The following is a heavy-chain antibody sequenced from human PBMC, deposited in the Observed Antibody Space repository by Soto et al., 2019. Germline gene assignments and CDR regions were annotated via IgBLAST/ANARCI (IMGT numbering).Heavy chain of an antibody. V-gene: IGHV4-39*01. J-gene: IGHJ4*02. CDR1: GGSIRSSTYQ. CDR2: AYYSEST. D-gene: IGHD1-7*01. Sequence: SETLSLTCTVSGGSIRSSTYQWGWIRQPPGRGLEWIGSAYYSESTYYNPSLKSRVAVSVDTSKNQFSLKVTSVTAADTAVYYCASPKATGTTTFFDYWGQGTLVTVSS. CDR3: ASPKATGTTTFFDY.